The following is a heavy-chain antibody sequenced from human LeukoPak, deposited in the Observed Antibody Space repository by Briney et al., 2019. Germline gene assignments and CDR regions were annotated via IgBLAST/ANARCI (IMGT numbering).Heavy chain of an antibody. V-gene: IGHV1-69*04. D-gene: IGHD5-12*01. Sequence: GASVKVSCKASGGTFSSYAISWVRQAPGQGLEWMGRIIPILGIANYAQKFQGRVTITADKSTSTAYMELSSLRSEDTAVYYCARDKGGYDELDYWGQGTLVTVPS. CDR3: ARDKGGYDELDY. CDR1: GGTFSSYA. CDR2: IIPILGIA. J-gene: IGHJ4*02.